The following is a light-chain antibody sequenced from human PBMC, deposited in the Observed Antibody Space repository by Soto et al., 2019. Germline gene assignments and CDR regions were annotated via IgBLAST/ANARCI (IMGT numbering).Light chain of an antibody. Sequence: AIQMTQPPSSLSASVGDRVTITCRASQGIRSELGWYQQKPGKAPNLLIYTASTLQSGVPSRFSGSGSGTDFTLTISSLQPEDFATYYCIQDYNYPLTFGGGTKVDI. CDR2: TAS. CDR1: QGIRSE. V-gene: IGKV1-6*01. J-gene: IGKJ4*01. CDR3: IQDYNYPLT.